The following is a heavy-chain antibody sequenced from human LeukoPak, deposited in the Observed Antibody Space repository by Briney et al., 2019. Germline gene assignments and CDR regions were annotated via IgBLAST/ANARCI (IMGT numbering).Heavy chain of an antibody. CDR3: ARDRVTMVRGVNYYFDY. D-gene: IGHD3-10*01. CDR2: IKQDGSEK. V-gene: IGHV3-7*05. CDR1: GFTFSSYW. J-gene: IGHJ4*02. Sequence: GGSLRLSCAASGFTFSSYWMSWVRQAPGKGLEWVANIKQDGSEKYYVDSVKGRFTISRDNAKNSLSLQMNSLRAEDTAVYYCARDRVTMVRGVNYYFDYWGQGTLVTVSS.